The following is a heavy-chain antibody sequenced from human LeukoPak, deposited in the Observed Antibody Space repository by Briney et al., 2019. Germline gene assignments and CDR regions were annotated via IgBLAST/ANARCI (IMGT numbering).Heavy chain of an antibody. CDR2: IVVGSGNT. J-gene: IGHJ6*02. CDR1: GFTFTSSA. Sequence: SVKVSCKASGFTFTSSAMQWVRQARGQRLEWIGWIVVGSGNTNYAQKFQERVTITRDMSTSTAYMELSSLRSEDTAVYYCAAGSRWSSTSCYFGYYYSGMDVWGRGTTVTVSS. D-gene: IGHD2-2*01. V-gene: IGHV1-58*02. CDR3: AAGSRWSSTSCYFGYYYSGMDV.